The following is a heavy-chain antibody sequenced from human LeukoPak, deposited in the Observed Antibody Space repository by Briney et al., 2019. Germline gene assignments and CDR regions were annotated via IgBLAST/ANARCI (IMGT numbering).Heavy chain of an antibody. V-gene: IGHV4-34*01. CDR1: GGSFSGYY. J-gene: IGHJ4*02. Sequence: SETLSLTCAVYGGSFSGYYWSWIRQPPGKGLEWIGEINHSGSTNYTPSLKSRVTISLDTSKNQFSLKLSSVTAADTAVYYCARGPADTAMGYWGQGTLVTVSS. CDR3: ARGPADTAMGY. CDR2: INHSGST. D-gene: IGHD5-18*01.